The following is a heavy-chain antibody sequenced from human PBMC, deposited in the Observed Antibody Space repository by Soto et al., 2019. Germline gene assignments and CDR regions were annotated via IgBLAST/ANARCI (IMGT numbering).Heavy chain of an antibody. V-gene: IGHV3-23*01. CDR1: GFTFSSYA. CDR3: AKEGHQSHRGIWDYVWGSADY. CDR2: ISGSGGST. J-gene: IGHJ4*02. Sequence: EVQLLESGGGLVQPGGSLRLSCAASGFTFSSYAMSWVRQAPGKGLEWVSAISGSGGSTYYADSVKGRFTISRDNSKNTLYLQMNRLRAEDTAVYYCAKEGHQSHRGIWDYVWGSADYWGKGTLVTVSS. D-gene: IGHD3-16*01.